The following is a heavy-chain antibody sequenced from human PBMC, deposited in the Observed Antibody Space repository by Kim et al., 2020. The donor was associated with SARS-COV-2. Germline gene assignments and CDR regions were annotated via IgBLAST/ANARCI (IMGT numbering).Heavy chain of an antibody. CDR1: GFTFSSHA. D-gene: IGHD2-15*01. CDR3: AKDGCRVVVAATCGMDV. Sequence: GGSLRLSCAASGFTFSSHAMSWVRQAPGKGLEWVSAISGSGGSTYYADSVKGRFTISRDNSKNTLYLQMNSLRAEDTAVYYCAKDGCRVVVAATCGMDVWGQGTTVTVSS. J-gene: IGHJ6*02. CDR2: ISGSGGST. V-gene: IGHV3-23*01.